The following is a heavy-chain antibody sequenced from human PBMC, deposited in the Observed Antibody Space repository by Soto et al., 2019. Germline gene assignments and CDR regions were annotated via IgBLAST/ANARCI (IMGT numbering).Heavy chain of an antibody. CDR3: ARSAPMDAGDKYYYDF. V-gene: IGHV1-69*13. D-gene: IGHD3-16*01. CDR2: IIPFFGTA. CDR1: GGTFSTFG. J-gene: IGHJ4*02. Sequence: ASVKVSCKASGGTFSTFGISWVRQAPGEGLEWMGGIIPFFGTAKYSQKFEDRISITADESTNTVYMDLRSLTSEDTAIYYCARSAPMDAGDKYYYDFWGQGALVTVSS.